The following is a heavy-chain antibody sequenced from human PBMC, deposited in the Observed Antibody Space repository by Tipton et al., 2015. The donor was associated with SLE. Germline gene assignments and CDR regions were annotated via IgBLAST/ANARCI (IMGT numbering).Heavy chain of an antibody. CDR2: INHGGNS. V-gene: IGHV4-34*01. J-gene: IGHJ6*02. Sequence: TLSLTCAVHGGSFSGYYWTWIRQSPSGLEWIGEINHGGNSNSNPSLKSRVTISVDTSNNQFSLKLTSVTAADTAVYYCARGMVTWRGAIIGVDVWGQGTTVNVSS. CDR3: ARGMVTWRGAIIGVDV. CDR1: GGSFSGYY. D-gene: IGHD2-21*02.